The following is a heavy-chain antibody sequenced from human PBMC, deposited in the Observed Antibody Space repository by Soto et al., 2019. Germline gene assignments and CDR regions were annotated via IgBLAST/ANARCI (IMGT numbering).Heavy chain of an antibody. CDR2: ISYDGSNK. V-gene: IGHV3-30*18. J-gene: IGHJ6*02. CDR1: GFTFSSYG. Sequence: GGSLRLSCAASGFTFSSYGMHWVRQAPGKGLEWVAVISYDGSNKYYADSVKGRFTISRDNSKNTLYLQMNSLRAEDTAVYYCAKGGNNYYYYGMDVWGQGTTVTVSS. CDR3: AKGGNNYYYYGMDV. D-gene: IGHD1-26*01.